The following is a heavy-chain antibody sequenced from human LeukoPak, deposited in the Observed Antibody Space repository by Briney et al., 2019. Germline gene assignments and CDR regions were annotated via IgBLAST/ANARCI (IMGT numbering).Heavy chain of an antibody. CDR3: AKDIVQAYYYDSSGYTGYAFDI. D-gene: IGHD3-22*01. V-gene: IGHV3-30*02. J-gene: IGHJ3*02. Sequence: GGSLRLSCAASGFPFSGSGMHWVRQAPGKGLEWVAFIRYDGSNKYYADSVKGRFTISRDNSKNTLYLQMNSLRAEDTALYYCAKDIVQAYYYDSSGYTGYAFDIWGQGTMVTVSS. CDR2: IRYDGSNK. CDR1: GFPFSGSG.